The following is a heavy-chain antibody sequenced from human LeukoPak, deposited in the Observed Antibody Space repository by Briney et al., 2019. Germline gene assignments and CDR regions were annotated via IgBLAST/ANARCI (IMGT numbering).Heavy chain of an antibody. CDR2: IYYSGST. D-gene: IGHD1-26*01. CDR1: GGSISSGGYY. J-gene: IGHJ4*02. V-gene: IGHV4-31*03. Sequence: SETLSLTCTVSGGSISSGGYYWSWIRQHPGKGLEWIGYIYYSGSTYYNPSLKSRVTISVDTSKNQFSLKLSSVTAADTAVYYCARWDLRGHGVDYWGQGTLVTVSS. CDR3: ARWDLRGHGVDY.